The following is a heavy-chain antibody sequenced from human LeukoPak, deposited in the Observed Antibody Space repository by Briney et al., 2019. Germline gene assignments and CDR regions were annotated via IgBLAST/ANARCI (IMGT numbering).Heavy chain of an antibody. D-gene: IGHD6-13*01. CDR3: ARELRVAAAGTPFFDC. Sequence: RASVKVSCKASGGTFSSYAISWVRQAPGQGLEWMGGIIPIFGTANYAQKFQGRVTITTDESTSTAYMELSSLRSEDTAVYYCARELRVAAAGTPFFDCWGQGTLVTVSS. V-gene: IGHV1-69*05. CDR2: IIPIFGTA. CDR1: GGTFSSYA. J-gene: IGHJ4*02.